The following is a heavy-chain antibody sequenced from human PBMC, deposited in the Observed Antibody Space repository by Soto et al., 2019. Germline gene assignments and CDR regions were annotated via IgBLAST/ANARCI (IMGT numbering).Heavy chain of an antibody. J-gene: IGHJ4*02. CDR1: GFTFSSYS. D-gene: IGHD4-17*01. CDR2: ISSSSSYI. V-gene: IGHV3-21*01. CDR3: ASGGYYGGNSFAY. Sequence: TGGSLRLSCAASGFTFSSYSMNWVRQAPGKGLEWVSSISSSSSYIYYADSVKGRFTISRDNAKNSLYLQMNSLRAEDTAVYYCASGGYYGGNSFAYWGQGTLVTVSS.